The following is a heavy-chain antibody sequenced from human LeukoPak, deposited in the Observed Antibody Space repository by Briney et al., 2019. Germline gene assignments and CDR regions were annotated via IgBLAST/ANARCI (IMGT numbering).Heavy chain of an antibody. D-gene: IGHD3-10*01. J-gene: IGHJ4*02. Sequence: SETLSLTCTVSGGSISSSSYYWSWIRQPPGKGLEWIGYIYYSGSTNYNPSLKSRVTISVDTSKNQFSLKLSSVTAADTAVYYCARTEDLRLLWFGDGGYFDYWGQGTLVTVSS. CDR1: GGSISSSSYY. CDR3: ARTEDLRLLWFGDGGYFDY. CDR2: IYYSGST. V-gene: IGHV4-61*01.